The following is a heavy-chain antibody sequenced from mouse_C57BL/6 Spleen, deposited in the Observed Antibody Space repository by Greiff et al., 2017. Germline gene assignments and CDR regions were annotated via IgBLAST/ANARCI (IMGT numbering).Heavy chain of an antibody. D-gene: IGHD2-10*01. CDR3: TRDPLPTPGDY. J-gene: IGHJ4*01. Sequence: EVMLVESGEGLVKPGGSLKLSCAASGFTFSSYAMSWVRQTPEKRLEWVAYISSGGYYIYYADTVKGRFTISRDNARNTLYLQMSSLKSEDTAMYYCTRDPLPTPGDYWGQGTSVTVSS. CDR1: GFTFSSYA. V-gene: IGHV5-9-1*02. CDR2: ISSGGYYI.